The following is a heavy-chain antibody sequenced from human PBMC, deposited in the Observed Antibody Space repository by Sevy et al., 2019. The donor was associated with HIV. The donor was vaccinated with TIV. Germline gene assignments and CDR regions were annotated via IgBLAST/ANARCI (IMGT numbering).Heavy chain of an antibody. J-gene: IGHJ6*02. CDR1: EFTFNNYA. CDR3: ANCRGRYEGSSGLYYYYLMDV. D-gene: IGHD6-13*01. V-gene: IGHV3-23*01. Sequence: GGSLRLSCAASEFTFNNYAMNWVRRAPGKGLEWISAINADGTYTYHADSVQRRFTISRDNSKSTVYLQMNSLRPEDKAVYYCANCRGRYEGSSGLYYYYLMDVWGQGTTVTVSS. CDR2: INADGTYT.